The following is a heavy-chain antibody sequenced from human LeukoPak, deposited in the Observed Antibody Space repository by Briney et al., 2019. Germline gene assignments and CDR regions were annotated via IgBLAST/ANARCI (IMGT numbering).Heavy chain of an antibody. Sequence: PSETLSLTCTVSGGSIGGYHWSWIRQPPGRGLEWIGYISYSGSTTYDPSLESRVTMSVDTSKSQFSLRLNSVTAADTAVYYCARHLMDYDSSGYYIGDYFDFWGQGTLVTVSS. V-gene: IGHV4-59*08. CDR3: ARHLMDYDSSGYYIGDYFDF. D-gene: IGHD3-22*01. CDR2: ISYSGST. CDR1: GGSIGGYH. J-gene: IGHJ4*02.